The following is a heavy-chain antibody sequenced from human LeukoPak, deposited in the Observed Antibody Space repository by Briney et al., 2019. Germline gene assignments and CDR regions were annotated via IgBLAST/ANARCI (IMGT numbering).Heavy chain of an antibody. J-gene: IGHJ4*02. V-gene: IGHV4-59*01. CDR2: IYYSGST. Sequence: SETLSLTCTVSGGSISNYYWNWIRQPPGKGLEWIGYIYYSGSTNYNPSLKSRVAISVDTSQNQFSLKLTSVTAADTPVYYCARGGIAAAGPFDYWGQGALVTVSS. D-gene: IGHD6-13*01. CDR1: GGSISNYY. CDR3: ARGGIAAAGPFDY.